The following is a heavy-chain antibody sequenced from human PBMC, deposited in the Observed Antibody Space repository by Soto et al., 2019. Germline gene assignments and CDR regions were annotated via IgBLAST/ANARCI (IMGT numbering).Heavy chain of an antibody. CDR3: ARSYCSGGSCNLAPDY. CDR1: GYTFTSYG. Sequence: GASVKVSCKASGYTFTSYGISWVRQAPGQGLEWMGWISAYNGNTNYAQKLQGRVTMTTDTSTSTAYMELRSLRSDDTAVYFCARSYCSGGSCNLAPDYWGQGTPVTVSS. CDR2: ISAYNGNT. J-gene: IGHJ4*02. V-gene: IGHV1-18*01. D-gene: IGHD2-15*01.